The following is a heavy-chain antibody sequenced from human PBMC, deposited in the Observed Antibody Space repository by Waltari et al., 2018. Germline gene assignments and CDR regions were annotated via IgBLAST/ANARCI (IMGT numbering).Heavy chain of an antibody. D-gene: IGHD6-6*01. CDR1: GGSISSSSYY. CDR3: ARQRSSSSVYYYYYYGMDV. CDR2: SYYSGST. J-gene: IGHJ6*02. V-gene: IGHV4-39*01. Sequence: QLQLQESGPGLVKPSETLSLTCTVSGGSISSSSYYWGWIRQPPGKGLEWIGSSYYSGSTYYNPSLKSRVTISVDTSKNQFSLKLSSVTAADTAVYYCARQRSSSSVYYYYYYGMDVWGQGTTVTVSS.